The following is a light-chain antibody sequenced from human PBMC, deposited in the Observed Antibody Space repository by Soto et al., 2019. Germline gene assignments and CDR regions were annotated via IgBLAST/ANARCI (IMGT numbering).Light chain of an antibody. Sequence: EILLTQSPCTLPLSPGERATLSCRAGQSVSSSYLAWYQQKPGRAPRLLIDGASSRATGIPDRFSGSGSGTDFTLTISRLEPEDLELYYCQQRTNWPLTFGGGTKVDIK. V-gene: IGKV3D-20*02. CDR1: QSVSSSY. J-gene: IGKJ4*01. CDR2: GAS. CDR3: QQRTNWPLT.